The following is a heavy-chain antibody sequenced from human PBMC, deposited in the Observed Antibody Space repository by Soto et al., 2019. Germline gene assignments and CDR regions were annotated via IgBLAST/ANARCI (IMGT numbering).Heavy chain of an antibody. CDR2: IYSGGST. CDR3: AKAWEVVVVAATHYFQH. Sequence: PGGSLRLSCAASGFTVSSKYMSWFRQAPGKGLEWVSVIYSGGSTYYGDSVKGRFTISRDNSKNTLYLQMNSLRAEDTAVYYCAKAWEVVVVAATHYFQHWGKGNLVTVDS. CDR1: GFTVSSKY. V-gene: IGHV3-53*01. J-gene: IGHJ1*01. D-gene: IGHD2-15*01.